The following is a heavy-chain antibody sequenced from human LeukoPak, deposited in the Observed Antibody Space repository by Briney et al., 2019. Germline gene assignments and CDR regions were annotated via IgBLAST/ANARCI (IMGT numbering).Heavy chain of an antibody. CDR3: AREPHGSGLLLDY. CDR1: GDSVSSNSAA. D-gene: IGHD6-19*01. CDR2: TYYRSTWLN. Sequence: SQTLSLTCAISGDSVSSNSAAWNWIRQSPSRGLEWLGRTYYRSTWLNDYAASLKSRISINPDTSKNQFSLQLNSVTPEDTAVYYCAREPHGSGLLLDYWGRGTLVTVSS. J-gene: IGHJ4*02. V-gene: IGHV6-1*01.